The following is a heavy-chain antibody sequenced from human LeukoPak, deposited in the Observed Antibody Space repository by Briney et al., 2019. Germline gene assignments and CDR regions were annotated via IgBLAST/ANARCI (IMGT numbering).Heavy chain of an antibody. CDR3: ARDGPPPYDFWSGYYTWRTNGVCYFFDY. V-gene: IGHV3-33*01. CDR1: GFTFSSYG. J-gene: IGHJ4*02. D-gene: IGHD3-3*01. Sequence: GGSLRLSCAASGFTFSSYGMHWVRQAPGKGLEWVAVIWYDGSNKYYADSVKGRFTISRDNSKNTLYLQMNSLRAEDTAVYYCARDGPPPYDFWSGYYTWRTNGVCYFFDYWGQGTLVTVSS. CDR2: IWYDGSNK.